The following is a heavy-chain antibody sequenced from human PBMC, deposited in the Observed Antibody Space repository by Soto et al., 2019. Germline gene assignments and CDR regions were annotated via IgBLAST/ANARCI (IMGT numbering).Heavy chain of an antibody. CDR2: ISSSSSTI. D-gene: IGHD3-3*01. Sequence: EVQLVESGGGLVQPGGSLRLSCAASGFTFSSYSMNWVHQAPGKGLEWVSYISSSSSTIYYADSVKGRFTISRDNAKNSLYLQMNSLRDEDTAVYYCAREFWPLNWFDPWGQGTLVTVSS. CDR3: AREFWPLNWFDP. J-gene: IGHJ5*02. CDR1: GFTFSSYS. V-gene: IGHV3-48*02.